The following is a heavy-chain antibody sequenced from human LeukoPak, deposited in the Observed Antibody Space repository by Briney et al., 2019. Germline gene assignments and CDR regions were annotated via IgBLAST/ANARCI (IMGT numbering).Heavy chain of an antibody. Sequence: PSETQSLTCTVSGGSISSYYWSWIRQPPGKGLEWIGYIYYSGSTNYNPSLKSRVTISVDTSKNQFSLKLSSVTAADTAVYYCARHGSRYSGHDDYWGQGTLVTVSS. J-gene: IGHJ4*02. CDR3: ARHGSRYSGHDDY. CDR2: IYYSGST. V-gene: IGHV4-59*08. D-gene: IGHD5-12*01. CDR1: GGSISSYY.